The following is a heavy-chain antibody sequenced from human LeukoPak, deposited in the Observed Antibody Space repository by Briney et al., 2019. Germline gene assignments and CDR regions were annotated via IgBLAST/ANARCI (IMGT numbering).Heavy chain of an antibody. CDR3: AGWPMFSDAFHI. V-gene: IGHV3-7*01. Sequence: QPEGSLRLSCAVSGFIFSNYWMSWVRQAPGKGLEWVANIKQDGSEKYYVDSVKGRFTISRDNAKNSLYLQMNSLRAEDTAVYYCAGWPMFSDAFHIWGQGTMVTVSS. D-gene: IGHD3-10*02. CDR2: IKQDGSEK. J-gene: IGHJ3*02. CDR1: GFIFSNYW.